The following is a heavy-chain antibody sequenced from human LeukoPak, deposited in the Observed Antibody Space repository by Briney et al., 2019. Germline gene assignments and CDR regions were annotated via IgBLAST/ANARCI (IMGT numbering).Heavy chain of an antibody. J-gene: IGHJ4*02. CDR1: GFTFGDYA. V-gene: IGHV3-49*04. Sequence: PGGSLRLSCTASGFTFGDYAMSWVRQAPGKGLEWVGFIRSKAYGGTTEYAASVKGRFTISRDDSKSIAYLQMNSLKTEDTAVYYCTRDQWFGELLYFDYWGQGTLVTVSS. D-gene: IGHD3-10*01. CDR3: TRDQWFGELLYFDY. CDR2: IRSKAYGGTT.